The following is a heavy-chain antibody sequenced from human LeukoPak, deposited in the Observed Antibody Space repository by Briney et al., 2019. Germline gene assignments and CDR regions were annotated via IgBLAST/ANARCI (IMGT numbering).Heavy chain of an antibody. CDR2: ISSSSSTI. CDR3: ARDRGATIFGVVIAGSNWFDP. Sequence: PGGSLRLSCAASGFTFSSYSMNWVRQAPGKGLEWVSYISSSSSTIYYADSVKGRFTISRDNAKNSLYLQMNSLRAEATAVYYFARDRGATIFGVVIAGSNWFDPWGQGTLVTVSS. D-gene: IGHD3-3*01. V-gene: IGHV3-48*01. CDR1: GFTFSSYS. J-gene: IGHJ5*02.